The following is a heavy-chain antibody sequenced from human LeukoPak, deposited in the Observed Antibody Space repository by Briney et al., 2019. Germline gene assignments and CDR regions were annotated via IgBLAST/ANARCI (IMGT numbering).Heavy chain of an antibody. D-gene: IGHD3-3*01. CDR3: ASPYYDFWSGYSHGAYDAFDI. J-gene: IGHJ3*02. Sequence: SETLSLTCTVSGGSISSSSYYWGWIRQPPGKGLEWIGSIYYSGSTYYNPSLKSRVTISVDTSKNQFSLKLSSVTAADTAVYYCASPYYDFWSGYSHGAYDAFDIWGQGTMVTVSS. V-gene: IGHV4-39*07. CDR2: IYYSGST. CDR1: GGSISSSSYY.